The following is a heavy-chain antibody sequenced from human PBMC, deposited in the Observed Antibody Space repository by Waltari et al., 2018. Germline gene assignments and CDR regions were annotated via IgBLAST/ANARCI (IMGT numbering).Heavy chain of an antibody. CDR1: GDSLTSGSYY. D-gene: IGHD3-16*01. CDR3: ARLEHLSGRVL. Sequence: QVRLQESGPGLVKSSQTLSLPCSASGDSLTSGSYYWGWIRQAAGKGLDYISRISKTGTTSYNPSLERRVTILIDTSKKEFSRKIASVTAADTAVYYCARLEHLSGRVLWGQGTLVTVSS. J-gene: IGHJ4*02. V-gene: IGHV4-61*02. CDR2: ISKTGTT.